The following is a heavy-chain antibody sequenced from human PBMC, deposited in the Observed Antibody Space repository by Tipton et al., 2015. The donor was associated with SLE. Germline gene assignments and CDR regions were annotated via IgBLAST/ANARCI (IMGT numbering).Heavy chain of an antibody. D-gene: IGHD6-6*01. Sequence: TLSLTCTVSGGSISRYYWSWIRQPPGKGLEWIGYIYYSGSTNYNPSLKSRVTISVDTSKNQFSLKLSSVTAADTAVYYCARSIAARRTTNYYMDVWGKGTTVPVSS. CDR3: ARSIAARRTTNYYMDV. J-gene: IGHJ6*03. CDR1: GGSISRYY. CDR2: IYYSGST. V-gene: IGHV4-59*01.